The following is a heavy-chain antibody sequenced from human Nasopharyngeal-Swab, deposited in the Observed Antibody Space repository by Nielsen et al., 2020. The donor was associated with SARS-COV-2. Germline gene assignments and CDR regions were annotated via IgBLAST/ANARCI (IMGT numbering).Heavy chain of an antibody. Sequence: ASVKVSCKASGGTFSSYAISWVRQAPGQGLEWMGWISAYNGNTNYAQKLQGRVTMTTDTSTSTAYMELRSLRSDDTAVYYCARAEVDDDAFDIWGQGTMVTVSS. V-gene: IGHV1-18*01. CDR2: ISAYNGNT. CDR1: GGTFSSYA. J-gene: IGHJ3*02. D-gene: IGHD2-15*01. CDR3: ARAEVDDDAFDI.